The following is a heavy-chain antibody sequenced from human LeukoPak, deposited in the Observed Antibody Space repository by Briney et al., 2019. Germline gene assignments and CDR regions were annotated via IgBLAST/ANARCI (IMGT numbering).Heavy chain of an antibody. CDR3: ARDLGGFGYGGNDAFDI. D-gene: IGHD4-23*01. V-gene: IGHV3-48*01. CDR1: GFTFSSYS. J-gene: IGHJ3*02. Sequence: GGSLRLSCAASGFTFSSYSMNWVRQAPGKGLEWVSYISSSSSTIYYADSVKGRFTISRDNAKNSLYLQMNSLRAEDTAVYYCARDLGGFGYGGNDAFDIWGQGTMVTVSS. CDR2: ISSSSSTI.